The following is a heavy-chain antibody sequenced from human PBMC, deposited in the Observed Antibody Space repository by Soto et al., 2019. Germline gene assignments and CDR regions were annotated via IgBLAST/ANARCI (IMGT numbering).Heavy chain of an antibody. D-gene: IGHD6-25*01. J-gene: IGHJ4*02. CDR3: AKAKEPTSATPIRPFDS. CDR2: ISSSGGSS. Sequence: GGSLRLSCAASAFTFSNYAMSWIRQAPGKGLEWVSTISSSGGSSYFADSVKGRFTVSRDNSKNTLDLQMNSLRAEDAAVYFCAKAKEPTSATPIRPFDSWGQGTLVTVSS. CDR1: AFTFSNYA. V-gene: IGHV3-23*01.